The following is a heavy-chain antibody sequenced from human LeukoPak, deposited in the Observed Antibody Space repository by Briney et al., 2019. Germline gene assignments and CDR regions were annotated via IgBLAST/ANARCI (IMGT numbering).Heavy chain of an antibody. Sequence: PGESLKISCKGSGYSFTSYWIGWVRQMPGKGLEWMGIIYPGDSDTRYSPSFQGQVTISADKSISTAYLQWSSLKASDTAMYYCARQADYYGSGSYYYYYGMDVWGQGTTVTVSS. CDR2: IYPGDSDT. V-gene: IGHV5-51*01. CDR3: ARQADYYGSGSYYYYYGMDV. D-gene: IGHD3-10*01. J-gene: IGHJ6*02. CDR1: GYSFTSYW.